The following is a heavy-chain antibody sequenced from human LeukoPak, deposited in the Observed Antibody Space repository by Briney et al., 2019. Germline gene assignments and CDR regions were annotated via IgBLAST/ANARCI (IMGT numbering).Heavy chain of an antibody. J-gene: IGHJ4*02. V-gene: IGHV3-43*02. CDR1: AFTFENFA. CDR3: AKATGSGSFLVDY. CDR2: ISADGATT. Sequence: GGSLRLSCAASAFTFENFAMHWVRQGPRKGLEWVSLISADGATTHYTDSVKGRSTVSRDNSKNSLFLQMNSLRTEDTAFYYCAKATGSGSFLVDYLGQGTLVTVSS. D-gene: IGHD3-10*01.